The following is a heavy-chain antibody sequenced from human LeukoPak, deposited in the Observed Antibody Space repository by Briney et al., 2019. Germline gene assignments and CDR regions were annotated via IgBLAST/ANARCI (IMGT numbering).Heavy chain of an antibody. CDR3: ARDPPGIAASGTYY. V-gene: IGHV3-53*01. D-gene: IGHD6-13*01. Sequence: GGSLRLSCAVSGFSFSNNYMNWVRQAPGKGLEWVSLIYSRGGTSYADSVKGRFTISRDSSKNTLFLQMNSLRVEDTAVYYCARDPPGIAASGTYYWGQGTLVTVSS. J-gene: IGHJ4*02. CDR1: GFSFSNNY. CDR2: IYSRGGT.